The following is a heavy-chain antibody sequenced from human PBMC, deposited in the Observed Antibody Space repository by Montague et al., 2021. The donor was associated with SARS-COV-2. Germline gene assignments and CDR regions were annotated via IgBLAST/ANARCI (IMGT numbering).Heavy chain of an antibody. CDR2: ISSSGGI. CDR3: ARQHIGYNRRFDY. V-gene: IGHV4-4*07. CDR1: GSISGYY. J-gene: IGHJ4*02. Sequence: SETLSLTCTVSGSISGYYWTWIRQSAGKGLERIGRISSSGGIDYNASLKSRVTMSLDTSKIQLSLKLSSVTAADTAVYYCARQHIGYNRRFDYWGQGALVTVSP. D-gene: IGHD5-24*01.